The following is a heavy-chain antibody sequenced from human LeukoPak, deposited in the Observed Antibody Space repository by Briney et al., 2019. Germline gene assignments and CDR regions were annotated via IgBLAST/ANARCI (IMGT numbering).Heavy chain of an antibody. CDR3: ARANYYDTIGYSRGAFDI. Sequence: PSETLSLTCTVSGYSISSGYYWGWIRQPPGKGLEWIGSIYHSGSTYYNPFLKSRVTISVGTSKNHFSLKLSSVTAADTALYYCARANYYDTIGYSRGAFDIWGQGQWSPSLQ. CDR2: IYHSGST. J-gene: IGHJ3*02. D-gene: IGHD3-22*01. V-gene: IGHV4-38-2*02. CDR1: GYSISSGYY.